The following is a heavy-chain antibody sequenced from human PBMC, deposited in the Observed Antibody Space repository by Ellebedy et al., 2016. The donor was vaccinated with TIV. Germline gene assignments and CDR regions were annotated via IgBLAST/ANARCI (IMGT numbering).Heavy chain of an antibody. J-gene: IGHJ4*02. CDR3: ASVPSAGADF. CDR2: LDARVGSI. CDR1: GYTFTKYY. V-gene: IGHV1-46*01. D-gene: IGHD4-17*01. Sequence: ASVKVSCKTSGYTFTKYYFHWIRQAPGRGLEWMGVLDARVGSITYAQSLQGRVTMTRDTSTRTVYMELRSLRFEDTAVYYCASVPSAGADFWGQGTLVTVSS.